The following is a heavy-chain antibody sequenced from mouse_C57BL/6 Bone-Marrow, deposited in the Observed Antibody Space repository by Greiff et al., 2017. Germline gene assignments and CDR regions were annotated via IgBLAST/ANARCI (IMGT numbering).Heavy chain of an antibody. CDR3: ARYGNNWYVDV. D-gene: IGHD2-1*01. CDR2: VYPRSGNT. Sequence: VQLQQSGAELARPGASVKLSCKASGYPFTSYGISWVKQRTGPGLEWIGEVYPRSGNTYYHEKFKGKATLTADKSSSTASMELRIRTSEDSAVYFWARYGNNWYVDVGGTGTTVTVAA. CDR1: GYPFTSYG. V-gene: IGHV1-81*01. J-gene: IGHJ1*03.